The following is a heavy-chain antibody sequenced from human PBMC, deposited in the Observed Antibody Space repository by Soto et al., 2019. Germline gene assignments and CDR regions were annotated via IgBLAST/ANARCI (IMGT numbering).Heavy chain of an antibody. CDR3: AVGSSWYSNWFDP. CDR1: GGSFSGYY. Sequence: PSETLSLTCAVYGGSFSGYYWSWIRQPPGKGLEWIGEINHSGSTNYNPSLKSRVTISVDTSKNQFSLKLSSVTAAGTAVYYCAVGSSWYSNWFDPWGQGTLVTVSS. D-gene: IGHD6-13*01. V-gene: IGHV4-34*01. J-gene: IGHJ5*02. CDR2: INHSGST.